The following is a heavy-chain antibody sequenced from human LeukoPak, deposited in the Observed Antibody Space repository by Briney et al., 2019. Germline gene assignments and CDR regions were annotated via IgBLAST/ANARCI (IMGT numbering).Heavy chain of an antibody. Sequence: SETLSLTCTVSGGSISTFYWSWFRQPPGKRLEWNGYINHSGYTDYNPSLKSRVSMSVDTSKNQFSLKLSSVTAADTAVYYCTKLASPWGQGILVTVSS. CDR1: GGSISTFY. CDR2: INHSGYT. CDR3: TKLASP. V-gene: IGHV4-59*01. J-gene: IGHJ5*02.